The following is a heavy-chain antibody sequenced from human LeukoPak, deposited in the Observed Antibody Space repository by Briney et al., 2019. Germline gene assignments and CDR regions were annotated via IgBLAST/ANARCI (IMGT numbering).Heavy chain of an antibody. CDR2: ISYDGSNK. CDR3: AKDLGGTDY. Sequence: GRSLRLSYAASGFTFSSYGMHWVRQAPGKGLEWVAVISYDGSNKYYADSVKGRFTISRDNSKNTLYLQMNSLRAEDTAVYYCAKDLGGTDYWGQGTLVTVSS. J-gene: IGHJ4*02. V-gene: IGHV3-30*18. D-gene: IGHD3-16*01. CDR1: GFTFSSYG.